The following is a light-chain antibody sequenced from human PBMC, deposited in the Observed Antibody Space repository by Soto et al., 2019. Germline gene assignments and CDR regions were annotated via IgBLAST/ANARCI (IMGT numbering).Light chain of an antibody. V-gene: IGKV1-33*01. J-gene: IGKJ5*01. Sequence: DIQMTQSPSSLYASVRDRGTITWRASQSISGSLNWYQQKPGKDTKIMIYDEYNLETGVKSRFSGSGSGTDFTLTIRSMQPEDIATYYCQQYNSYSITLGNWQRLELK. CDR3: QQYNSYSIT. CDR1: QSISGS. CDR2: DEY.